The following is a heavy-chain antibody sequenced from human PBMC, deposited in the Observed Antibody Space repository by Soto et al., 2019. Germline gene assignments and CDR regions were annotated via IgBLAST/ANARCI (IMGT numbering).Heavy chain of an antibody. J-gene: IGHJ4*02. CDR3: AALGGTATVKIDY. V-gene: IGHV1-69*06. CDR1: GGTFSSYA. Sequence: QVQLVQSGAEVKKPGSSVKVSCKASGGTFSSYAISWVRQAPGQGLEWMGGIIPIFGTANYAQKFQGRVTTTANKSTSTAYMEVSSLRSEDTAVDYCAALGGTATVKIDYWGQGTLVTVS. CDR2: IIPIFGTA. D-gene: IGHD5-18*01.